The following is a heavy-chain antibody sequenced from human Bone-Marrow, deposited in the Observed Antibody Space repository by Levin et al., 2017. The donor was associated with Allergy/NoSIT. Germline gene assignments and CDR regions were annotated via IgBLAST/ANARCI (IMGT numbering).Heavy chain of an antibody. CDR1: GESFTGYY. D-gene: IGHD4-17*01. V-gene: IGHV4-34*01. Sequence: SETLSLTCGVSGESFTGYYWRWIRQPPGKGLEWVGQINHYGRTNYNPSLKSRVSISVDESKKQISLHLSSFTAADSAVYYWAWTKVTTSAPYYYVGMDVGGQGTAVTVSS. CDR2: INHYGRT. CDR3: AWTKVTTSAPYYYVGMDV. J-gene: IGHJ6*02.